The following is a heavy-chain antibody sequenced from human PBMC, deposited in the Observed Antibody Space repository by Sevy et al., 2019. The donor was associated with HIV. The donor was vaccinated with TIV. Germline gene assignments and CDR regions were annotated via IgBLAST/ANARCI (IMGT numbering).Heavy chain of an antibody. CDR1: GFNFNTYG. V-gene: IGHV3-30*03. CDR2: ISYDGNK. CDR3: ARVGRLRLGELSSGPDY. J-gene: IGHJ4*02. Sequence: GGSLRLSCTASGFNFNTYGMHWVRQAPGKGLEWLAIISYDGNKYYADSVEGRFTISRDNSRNTSYLEMNSLKSEDTAVFDCARVGRLRLGELSSGPDYWGPGTLVTVSS. D-gene: IGHD3-16*02.